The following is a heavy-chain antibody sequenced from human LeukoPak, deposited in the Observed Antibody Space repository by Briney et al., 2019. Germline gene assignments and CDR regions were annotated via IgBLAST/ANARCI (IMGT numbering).Heavy chain of an antibody. CDR1: GFTFSSYG. CDR3: ARIDTYYYDSSGYYSAFDI. D-gene: IGHD3-22*01. J-gene: IGHJ3*02. CDR2: ISSSSTYI. Sequence: KTGGSLRLSCAASGFTFSSYGMHWVRQAPGKGLEWVSYISSSSTYIYYADSVKGRFTISRDNANNSLYLQMNSLRAEDTALYYCARIDTYYYDSSGYYSAFDIWGQGTIVTVSS. V-gene: IGHV3-21*04.